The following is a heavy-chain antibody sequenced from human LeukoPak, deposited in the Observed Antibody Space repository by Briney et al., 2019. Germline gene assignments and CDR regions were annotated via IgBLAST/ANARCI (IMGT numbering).Heavy chain of an antibody. CDR3: ARGSSPWPFDY. CDR2: IYYSGGT. Sequence: SETLSLTCTVSGGSISSYYWSWIRQPPGKGLGWIGYIYYSGGTNYNPSLKSRVTISVDTSKNQFSLKLSSVTAADTAVYYCARGSSPWPFDYWGQGTLVTVSS. D-gene: IGHD6-6*01. CDR1: GGSISSYY. V-gene: IGHV4-59*01. J-gene: IGHJ4*02.